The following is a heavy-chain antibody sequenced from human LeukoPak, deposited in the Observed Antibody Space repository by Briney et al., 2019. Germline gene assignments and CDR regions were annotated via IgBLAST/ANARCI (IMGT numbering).Heavy chain of an antibody. D-gene: IGHD3-10*01. J-gene: IGHJ4*02. CDR1: GFTFSSYS. V-gene: IGHV3-21*01. Sequence: GGSLRLSCAASGFTFSSYSMNWVRQGPGKGLEWVSSISSSSSYIYYTDSVKGRFTISRDNAKNSLYLQMNSLRAEDTAVYYCARASGSNYYGSGSWGQGTLVTVSS. CDR3: ARASGSNYYGSGS. CDR2: ISSSSSYI.